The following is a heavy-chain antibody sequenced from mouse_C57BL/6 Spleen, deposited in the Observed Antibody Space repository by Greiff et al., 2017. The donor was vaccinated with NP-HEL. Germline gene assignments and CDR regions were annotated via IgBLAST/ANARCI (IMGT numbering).Heavy chain of an antibody. CDR1: GFTFSDYG. CDR3: AREGTPYWYFDV. D-gene: IGHD2-14*01. CDR2: ISSGSSTI. J-gene: IGHJ1*03. Sequence: EVHLVESGGGLVKPGGSLKLSCAASGFTFSDYGMHWVRQAPEKGLEWVAYISSGSSTIYYADTVTGRFTISRDNAKNTLFLQMTSLRSEDTAMYYCAREGTPYWYFDVWGTGTTVTVSS. V-gene: IGHV5-17*01.